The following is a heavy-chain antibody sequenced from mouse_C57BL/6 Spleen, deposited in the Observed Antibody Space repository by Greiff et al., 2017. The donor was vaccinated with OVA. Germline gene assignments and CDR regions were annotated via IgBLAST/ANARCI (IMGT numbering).Heavy chain of an antibody. CDR3: ARSSNDYDRAWFAY. Sequence: QVQLQQPGAELVKPGASVKLSCKASGYTFTSYWMHWVKQRPGHGLEWIGRIDPNSGGTKYNEKFKGKATLTVDKPSSTAYMQLSSLTSEDSAVYYCARSSNDYDRAWFAYWGQGTLVTVSA. CDR2: IDPNSGGT. J-gene: IGHJ3*01. D-gene: IGHD2-4*01. V-gene: IGHV1-72*01. CDR1: GYTFTSYW.